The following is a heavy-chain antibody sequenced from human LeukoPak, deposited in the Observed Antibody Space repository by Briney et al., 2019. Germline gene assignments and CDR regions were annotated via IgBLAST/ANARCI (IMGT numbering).Heavy chain of an antibody. CDR3: ATLQPQYSSSWSNYWYFDL. Sequence: ASVKVSCKASGYTFPSYALNWVRQAPGQGLEWMGWINTNTGHPAYAQDFTGRFVFSSDTSVTTAYLQISSLKAEDTAVYYCATLQPQYSSSWSNYWYFDLWGRGTLVTVSS. CDR2: INTNTGHP. V-gene: IGHV7-4-1*02. D-gene: IGHD6-13*01. J-gene: IGHJ2*01. CDR1: GYTFPSYA.